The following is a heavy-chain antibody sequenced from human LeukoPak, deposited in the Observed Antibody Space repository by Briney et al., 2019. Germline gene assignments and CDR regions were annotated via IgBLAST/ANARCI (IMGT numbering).Heavy chain of an antibody. J-gene: IGHJ4*02. D-gene: IGHD2-2*03. CDR3: AKDPNLDIVVTTYDY. V-gene: IGHV3-23*01. Sequence: GGSLRLSCAASGFTFSSYAMSWVHQAPGKGLEWVSAISGSGGSTYYADSVKGRFTISRDNSKNTLYLQMNSLRAEDTAVYYCAKDPNLDIVVTTYDYWGQGTLVTVSS. CDR1: GFTFSSYA. CDR2: ISGSGGST.